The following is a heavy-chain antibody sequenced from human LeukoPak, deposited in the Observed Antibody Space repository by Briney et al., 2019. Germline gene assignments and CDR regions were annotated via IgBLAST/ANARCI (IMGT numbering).Heavy chain of an antibody. V-gene: IGHV3-7*01. J-gene: IGHJ4*02. D-gene: IGHD2-15*01. CDR3: ARGVVVVVGASDHFDY. CDR2: ISPDGSDK. Sequence: GGSLRLSCVASGFTFSTYWMNWVRQAPGKGLERVGTISPDGSDKYYVDSVKGRFTISRDNAKTSLYLQINSLRADDTALYFCARGVVVVVGASDHFDYWGQGTLITVSS. CDR1: GFTFSTYW.